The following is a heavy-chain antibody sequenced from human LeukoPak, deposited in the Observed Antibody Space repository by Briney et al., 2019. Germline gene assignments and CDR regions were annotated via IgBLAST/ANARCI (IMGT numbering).Heavy chain of an antibody. CDR1: GFTFSSYG. D-gene: IGHD3-10*01. CDR3: ARDPIYYSQHAFDI. V-gene: IGHV3-33*01. CDR2: IWYDGSNK. J-gene: IGHJ3*02. Sequence: PGGSLRLSCAASGFTFSSYGMHWVRQAPGKGLEWVAVIWYDGSNKYYADSVKGRFTISRDNSKNTLYLQMNSLRAEDTAVYYCARDPIYYSQHAFDIWGQGTMVSVSS.